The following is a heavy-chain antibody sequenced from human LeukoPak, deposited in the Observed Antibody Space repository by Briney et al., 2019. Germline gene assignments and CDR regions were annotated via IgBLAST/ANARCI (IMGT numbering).Heavy chain of an antibody. V-gene: IGHV3-11*06. CDR1: GLPFSEYS. D-gene: IGHD4-11*01. Sequence: GGSLRLSCAASGLPFSEYSMNWVRQAPGKGLEWISYIGIDSGNTKYADSVKGRFTVSGDKARNSLYLQMNSLRVEDTAVYYCARDHNYAFDNWGQGTLVTVSS. CDR2: IGIDSGNT. J-gene: IGHJ4*02. CDR3: ARDHNYAFDN.